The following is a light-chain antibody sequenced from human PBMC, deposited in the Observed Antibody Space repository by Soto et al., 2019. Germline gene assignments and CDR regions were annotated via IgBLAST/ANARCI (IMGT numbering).Light chain of an antibody. Sequence: EIVLTQSPATLSLSPGERATLSCRASRRASSQYLSWYQQRPGQPPRLLIYGVFIRADGIPDRFSGSGSGSEFTLTINRLEPEDFAVYYCQDFDSPQWTFGQGTKVEN. CDR2: GVF. J-gene: IGKJ1*01. CDR1: RRASSQY. CDR3: QDFDSPQWT. V-gene: IGKV3-20*01.